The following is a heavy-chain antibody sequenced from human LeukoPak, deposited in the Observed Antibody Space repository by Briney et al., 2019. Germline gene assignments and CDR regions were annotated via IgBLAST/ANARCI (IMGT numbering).Heavy chain of an antibody. V-gene: IGHV1-69*01. CDR1: GGTFSSYA. Sequence: SVKVSCKASGGTFSSYAISWVRQAPGQGLEWMGGIIPIFGTANYAQKFQGRVTITADESTSTAYMVLSSLRSEDTAVYYCARDQGEYSGYDNGYYYGMDVWGQGTTVTVSS. CDR2: IIPIFGTA. J-gene: IGHJ6*02. CDR3: ARDQGEYSGYDNGYYYGMDV. D-gene: IGHD5-12*01.